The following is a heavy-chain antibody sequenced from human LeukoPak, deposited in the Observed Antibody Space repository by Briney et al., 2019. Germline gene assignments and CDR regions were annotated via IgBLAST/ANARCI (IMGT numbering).Heavy chain of an antibody. CDR2: INPNSGGT. V-gene: IGHV1-2*02. CDR3: ARVRRVRGVITGSRKWEVNVNWFDP. CDR1: GYTFTGYY. J-gene: IGHJ5*02. Sequence: ASVKVSCKASGYTFTGYYMHWVRQAPGQGLEWMGWINPNSGGTNYAQKFQGRVTMTRDTSISTAYMELSSLRSEDTAVYYCARVRRVRGVITGSRKWEVNVNWFDPWGQGTLVTVSS. D-gene: IGHD3-10*01.